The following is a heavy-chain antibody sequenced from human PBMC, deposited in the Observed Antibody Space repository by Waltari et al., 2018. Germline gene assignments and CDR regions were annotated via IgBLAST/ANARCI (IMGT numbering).Heavy chain of an antibody. J-gene: IGHJ6*02. V-gene: IGHV3-30-3*01. CDR3: ARDSAGYDFWSGQQYYYGMDV. D-gene: IGHD3-3*01. CDR2: ISYDGSNK. Sequence: QVQLVESGGGVVQPGRSLRLSCAASGFTFSSYAMHWVRQAPGKGLEWVAVISYDGSNKYYADSVKGRFTISRDNSKNTLYLQMNSLRAEDTAVYYCARDSAGYDFWSGQQYYYGMDVWGQGTTVTVSS. CDR1: GFTFSSYA.